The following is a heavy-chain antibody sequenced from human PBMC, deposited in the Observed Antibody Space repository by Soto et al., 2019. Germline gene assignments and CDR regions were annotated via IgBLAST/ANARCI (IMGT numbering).Heavy chain of an antibody. V-gene: IGHV4-59*08. Sequence: SETLSLTCIVSGGSISTYYWSWIRQPPGKGLEWIGYIYYSGSTSYNPSLKSRVIISVDTSTNQFSLKLISVTAADTAVYYCARLDSAWYYFDYWGQGTLVT. CDR1: GGSISTYY. CDR2: IYYSGST. J-gene: IGHJ4*02. D-gene: IGHD6-19*01. CDR3: ARLDSAWYYFDY.